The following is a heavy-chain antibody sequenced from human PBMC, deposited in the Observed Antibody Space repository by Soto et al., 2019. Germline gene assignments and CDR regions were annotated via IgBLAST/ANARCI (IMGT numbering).Heavy chain of an antibody. V-gene: IGHV3-21*01. CDR3: ARGPVKHTAIPLPSDY. CDR1: GFTFSSYS. J-gene: IGHJ4*02. Sequence: EVQLVESGGGLVKPGGSLRLSCAASGFTFSSYSMNWVRQAPGKGLEWVSSISSSSSYIYYAGSVQGRFTISRDNAKNSLCLQMISRRAEDTAVYYCARGPVKHTAIPLPSDYWGQGTLVTVSS. CDR2: ISSSSSYI. D-gene: IGHD5-18*01.